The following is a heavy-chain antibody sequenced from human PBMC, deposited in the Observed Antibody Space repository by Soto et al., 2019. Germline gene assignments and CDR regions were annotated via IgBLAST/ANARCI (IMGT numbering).Heavy chain of an antibody. V-gene: IGHV3-30-3*01. CDR1: GFTFSSYA. J-gene: IGHJ5*02. D-gene: IGHD4-17*01. CDR2: ISYDGSNK. Sequence: QVQLVESGGGVVQPGRSLRLSCAASGFTFSSYAMHWVRQAPGKGLEWVAVISYDGSNKYYADSVKGRFTISRDNSKNTLYLQMNSLRAEDTAVYYCATKFGHDCGDSVGWFDPWGQGTLVTVSS. CDR3: ATKFGHDCGDSVGWFDP.